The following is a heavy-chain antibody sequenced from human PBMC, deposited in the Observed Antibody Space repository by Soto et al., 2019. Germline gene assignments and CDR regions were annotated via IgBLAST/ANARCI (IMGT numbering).Heavy chain of an antibody. Sequence: ASVKVSCKASGYTFTNYAMHWVRQAPGQRLERMGWINAGNGNTKYSQKFQGRVTINTYTSTSTAYMELRSLRSDDTAVYYFSRDDNILTGYDAFDIWGQGTMVTVSS. D-gene: IGHD3-9*01. V-gene: IGHV1-3*01. CDR2: INAGNGNT. CDR1: GYTFTNYA. CDR3: SRDDNILTGYDAFDI. J-gene: IGHJ3*02.